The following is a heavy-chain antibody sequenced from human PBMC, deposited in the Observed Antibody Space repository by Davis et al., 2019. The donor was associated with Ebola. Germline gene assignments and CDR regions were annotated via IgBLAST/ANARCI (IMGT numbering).Heavy chain of an antibody. J-gene: IGHJ4*02. CDR1: GFSFGSYS. CDR3: ARDLLNEIVIPTYLDS. V-gene: IGHV3-48*02. D-gene: IGHD3-10*01. Sequence: GGSLRLSCTASGFSFGSYSMNWVRQAPGKGLEWVSYISTTSRTIYYTDSVKGRFTISRDNARNSLYLQMNGLRDEDTAVYYCARDLLNEIVIPTYLDSWGQGTLVTVSS. CDR2: ISTTSRTI.